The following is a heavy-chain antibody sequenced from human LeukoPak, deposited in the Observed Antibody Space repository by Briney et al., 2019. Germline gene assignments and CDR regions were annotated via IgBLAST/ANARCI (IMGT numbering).Heavy chain of an antibody. D-gene: IGHD6-13*01. CDR3: ARVWAAARTGDY. J-gene: IGHJ4*02. CDR2: INPNSGGT. CDR1: GYTFTGYY. Sequence: GASVKVSCKASGYTFTGYYRHWVRQDPGQGLDWMGRINPNSGGTNYAQKFQGRVTMTRDTSISTAYMELSRLRSDDTAVYYCARVWAAARTGDYWGQGTLVTVSS. V-gene: IGHV1-2*06.